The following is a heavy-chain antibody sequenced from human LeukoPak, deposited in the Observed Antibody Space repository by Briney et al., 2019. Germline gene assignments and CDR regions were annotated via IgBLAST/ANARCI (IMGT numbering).Heavy chain of an antibody. V-gene: IGHV3-23*01. CDR3: AKSSGSGSYYSPDAFDI. CDR2: ISGSGGST. CDR1: GFTLSSYA. J-gene: IGHJ3*02. D-gene: IGHD1-26*01. Sequence: GGSLRLSCAASGFTLSSYAMSWVRQAPGKGLEWVSAISGSGGSTYYADSVKGRFTISRDNSKNTLYLQMNSLRAEDTAVYYCAKSSGSGSYYSPDAFDIWGQGTMVTVSS.